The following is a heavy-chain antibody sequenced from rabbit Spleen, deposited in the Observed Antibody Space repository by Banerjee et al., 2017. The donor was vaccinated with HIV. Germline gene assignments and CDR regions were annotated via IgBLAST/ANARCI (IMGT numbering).Heavy chain of an antibody. CDR3: ARDVGTYDYIDGVFNL. J-gene: IGHJ4*01. CDR2: IDTSTGSA. Sequence: QEQLMESGGGLVQPGGSLKLSCKASGFDFSRTGVSWVRQAPGKGLEWIGYIDTSTGSARYATWAKGRFTVSITSSTTVTLQMTSLTGADTATYFCARDVGTYDYIDGVFNLWGPGTLVTVS. V-gene: IGHV1S45*01. CDR1: GFDFSRTG. D-gene: IGHD6-1*01.